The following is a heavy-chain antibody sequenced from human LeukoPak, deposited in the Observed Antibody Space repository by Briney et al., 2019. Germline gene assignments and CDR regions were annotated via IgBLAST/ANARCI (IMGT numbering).Heavy chain of an antibody. CDR1: GYTSTGYY. J-gene: IGHJ5*02. V-gene: IGHV1-2*02. CDR3: ARGSSWSNWFDP. D-gene: IGHD6-13*01. CDR2: INPNSGGT. Sequence: ASVKVSCKASGYTSTGYYMHWVRQAPGQGLEWMGWINPNSGGTNYAQKFQGRVTMTRDTSISTAYMELSRLRSDDTAVYYCARGSSWSNWFDPWGQGTLVTVSS.